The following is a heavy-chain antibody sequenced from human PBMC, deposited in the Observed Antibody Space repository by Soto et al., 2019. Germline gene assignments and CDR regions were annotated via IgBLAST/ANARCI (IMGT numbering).Heavy chain of an antibody. D-gene: IGHD6-13*01. Sequence: GGSLRLSCAASGFTFSSYGMHWVRQAPGKGLEWVAVIWYDGSNKYYADSVKGRFTISRDNSKNTLYLQMNSLRAEDTAVYYCARVSDPAAGKSYYYYGMDVWGQGTTVTVSS. J-gene: IGHJ6*02. V-gene: IGHV3-33*01. CDR1: GFTFSSYG. CDR3: ARVSDPAAGKSYYYYGMDV. CDR2: IWYDGSNK.